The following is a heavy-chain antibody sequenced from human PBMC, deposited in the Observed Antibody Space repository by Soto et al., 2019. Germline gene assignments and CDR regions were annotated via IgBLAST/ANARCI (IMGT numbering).Heavy chain of an antibody. J-gene: IGHJ3*02. CDR1: GFTFSSYA. D-gene: IGHD2-15*01. CDR3: AKEHGYCSGGSCRRAFLLGGAFDI. Sequence: PGGSLRLSCAASGFTFSSYAMSWVRQAPGKGLEWVSAISGSGGSTYYADSVKGRFTISRDNSKNTLYLQMNSLRAEDTAVYYCAKEHGYCSGGSCRRAFLLGGAFDIWGQGTMVTVSS. V-gene: IGHV3-23*01. CDR2: ISGSGGST.